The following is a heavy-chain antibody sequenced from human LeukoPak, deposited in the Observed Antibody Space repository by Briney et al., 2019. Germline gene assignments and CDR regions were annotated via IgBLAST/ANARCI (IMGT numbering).Heavy chain of an antibody. J-gene: IGHJ5*02. D-gene: IGHD2-2*01. CDR1: GYTFTSYA. CDR3: ARGGMPAGWFDP. V-gene: IGHV1-3*01. CDR2: INAGNGNT. Sequence: GASVKVSCKASGYTFTSYAMHWERQAPGQRLEWMGWINAGNGNTKYSQKFQGRVTITRDTSASTAYMELSSLRSEDTAVYYCARGGMPAGWFDPWGQGTLVTVSS.